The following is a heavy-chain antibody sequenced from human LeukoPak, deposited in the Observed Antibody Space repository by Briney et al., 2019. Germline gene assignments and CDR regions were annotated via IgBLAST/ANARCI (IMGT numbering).Heavy chain of an antibody. Sequence: EASVKVSCKASGYTFTSYGISWVRQAPGQGLEWMGWISAYNGNTNYAQKLQGRVTMTTDTSTSTAYMELRSLRSDDTAVYYCARAARVEAYYYDSSGYYYFDYWGQGTLVTVSS. J-gene: IGHJ4*02. CDR2: ISAYNGNT. V-gene: IGHV1-18*01. D-gene: IGHD3-22*01. CDR1: GYTFTSYG. CDR3: ARAARVEAYYYDSSGYYYFDY.